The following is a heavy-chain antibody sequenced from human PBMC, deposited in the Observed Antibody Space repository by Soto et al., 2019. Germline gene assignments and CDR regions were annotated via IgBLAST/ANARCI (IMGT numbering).Heavy chain of an antibody. D-gene: IGHD3-10*02. J-gene: IGHJ4*02. CDR3: TKDTLCSGSLDFDY. Sequence: GGSLRLSCAASGVTFSIYVMSWVRQAPGKGLEWVAVISYDGSNKYYADSVKGRFTISRDNSKNTLYLQMNSLRAEDSAVYYFTKDTLCSGSLDFDYWGQGTLVTVSS. CDR1: GVTFSIYV. CDR2: ISYDGSNK. V-gene: IGHV3-30*18.